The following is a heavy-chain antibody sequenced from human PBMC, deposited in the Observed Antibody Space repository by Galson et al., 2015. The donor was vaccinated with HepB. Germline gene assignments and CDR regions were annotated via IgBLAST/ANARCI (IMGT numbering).Heavy chain of an antibody. CDR3: AKDLWDCSSTSCYDLDYYYGMDV. V-gene: IGHV3-23*01. Sequence: SLRLSCAASGFTFSSYAMSWVRQAPGKGLEWVSAISGSGSSTYYADSVKGRFTISRDNSKNTLYLQMNSLRAEDTAVYYCAKDLWDCSSTSCYDLDYYYGMDVWGQGTTVTVS. CDR1: GFTFSSYA. D-gene: IGHD2-2*01. CDR2: ISGSGSST. J-gene: IGHJ6*02.